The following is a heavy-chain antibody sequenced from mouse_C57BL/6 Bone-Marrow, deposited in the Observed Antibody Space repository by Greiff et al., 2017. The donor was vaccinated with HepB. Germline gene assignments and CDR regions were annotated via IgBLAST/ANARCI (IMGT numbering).Heavy chain of an antibody. CDR2: ISYDGSN. CDR1: GYSITSGYY. D-gene: IGHD2-5*01. CDR3: ARAYYSNYFAY. V-gene: IGHV3-6*01. Sequence: EVQLQQSGPGLVKPSQSLSLTCSVTGYSITSGYYWNWIRQFPGNKLEWMGYISYDGSNNYNPSLKNRISITRDTSKNQFFLKLNSVTTEDTATYYCARAYYSNYFAYWGQGTLVTVSA. J-gene: IGHJ3*01.